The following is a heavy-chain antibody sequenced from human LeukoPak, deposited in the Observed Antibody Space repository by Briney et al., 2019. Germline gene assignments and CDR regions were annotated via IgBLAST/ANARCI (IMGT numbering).Heavy chain of an antibody. CDR1: GFNFNNYG. CDR2: VSYDGSKK. D-gene: IGHD1-26*01. V-gene: IGHV3-30*03. J-gene: IGHJ6*02. Sequence: GGSLRLSCAASGFNFNNYGLHWVRQAPGKGLEWVAVVSYDGSKKYYADSVKGRFTISRDNSKNTLYLQMNSLRAEDTAVYYCARRKVGATTPPYYYYGMDVWGQGTTVTVSS. CDR3: ARRKVGATTPPYYYYGMDV.